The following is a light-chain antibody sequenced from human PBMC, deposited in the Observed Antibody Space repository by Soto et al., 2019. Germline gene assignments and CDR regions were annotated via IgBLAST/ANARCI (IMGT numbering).Light chain of an antibody. Sequence: EIVMTQSPATLSVSPGERATLSCRASQSVSSNLAWYQQKPGQAPRLLIYGASTRATGIQARFSGSGSGTEFTLTISSLQPDDFATYYCQQYNSYSTFGQGTRLEIK. CDR2: GAS. CDR1: QSVSSN. V-gene: IGKV3-15*01. CDR3: QQYNSYST. J-gene: IGKJ5*01.